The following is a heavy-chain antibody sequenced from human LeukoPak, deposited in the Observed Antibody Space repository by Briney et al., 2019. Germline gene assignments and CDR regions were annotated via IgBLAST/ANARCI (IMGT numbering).Heavy chain of an antibody. CDR3: ARDFKPGTGIAAAGDYYYYGMDV. CDR1: GFTFSSYG. J-gene: IGHJ6*02. V-gene: IGHV3-33*01. Sequence: AGGSLRLSCAASGFTFSSYGMHWVRQAPGKGLEWVAVILYDGSNKYYADSVKGRFTISRDNSKNTLYLQMNSLRAEDTAVYYCARDFKPGTGIAAAGDYYYYGMDVWGQGTTVTVSS. D-gene: IGHD6-13*01. CDR2: ILYDGSNK.